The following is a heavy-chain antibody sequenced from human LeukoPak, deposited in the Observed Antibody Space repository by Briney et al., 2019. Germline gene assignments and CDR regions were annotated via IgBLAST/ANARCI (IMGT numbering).Heavy chain of an antibody. J-gene: IGHJ4*02. Sequence: SETLSLTCTVSGDSITSSNYYWGWIRQPPGKGLEWIGNIHYTGSTSSNPSLKSRVTISVDTSKTQFSLRLSSVTAADTAVYYCGRLCTGFYHKYYFDYWGQGTLVTVSS. CDR1: GDSITSSNYY. D-gene: IGHD3-9*01. CDR3: GRLCTGFYHKYYFDY. V-gene: IGHV4-39*01. CDR2: IHYTGST.